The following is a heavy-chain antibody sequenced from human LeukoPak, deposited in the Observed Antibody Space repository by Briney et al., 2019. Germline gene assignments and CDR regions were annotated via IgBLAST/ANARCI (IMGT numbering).Heavy chain of an antibody. CDR2: ISPSGGST. Sequence: ASVKVSCKASGYTFTSYYMHWVRQAPGQGLEWMGIISPSGGSTSYAQKFQGRVTITADESTSTAYMELSSLRSEDTAVYYCARVFPGRGTEFDYWGQGTLVTVSS. CDR1: GYTFTSYY. D-gene: IGHD1-1*01. J-gene: IGHJ4*02. CDR3: ARVFPGRGTEFDY. V-gene: IGHV1-46*01.